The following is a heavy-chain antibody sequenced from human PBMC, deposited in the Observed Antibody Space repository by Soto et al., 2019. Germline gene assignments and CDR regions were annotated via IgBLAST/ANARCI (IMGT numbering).Heavy chain of an antibody. CDR2: IYYSGST. D-gene: IGHD6-25*01. CDR3: ARHGRCGWRGNSRLPYYFDY. Sequence: QLQLQESGPGLVKPSETLSLTCTVSGGSISSSSYYWGWIRQPPGKGLEWIGSIYYSGSTYYNPSLKSRVTISVDTSKIQFSRKLSSVTAADTAVYYCARHGRCGWRGNSRLPYYFDYWGQGTLVTVSS. CDR1: GGSISSSSYY. J-gene: IGHJ4*02. V-gene: IGHV4-39*01.